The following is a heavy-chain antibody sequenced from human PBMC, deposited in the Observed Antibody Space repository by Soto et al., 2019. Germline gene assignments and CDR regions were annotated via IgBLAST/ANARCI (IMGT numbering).Heavy chain of an antibody. CDR1: GGAFSSYA. V-gene: IGHV1-18*01. CDR2: INTSNDNK. CDR3: ARDPGAASFDF. J-gene: IGHJ4*02. Sequence: AASVKVSWKAAGGAFSSYAISWGRQAPGEGLEWVGWINTSNDNKLYAQKLQGRLTLTTDTSTSTAYMDLTTLRSDDTAVYFCARDPGAASFDFWAQGTLVTVSS. D-gene: IGHD2-15*01.